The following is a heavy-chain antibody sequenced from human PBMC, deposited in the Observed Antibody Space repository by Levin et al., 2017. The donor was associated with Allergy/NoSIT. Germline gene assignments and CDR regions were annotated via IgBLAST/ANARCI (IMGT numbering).Heavy chain of an antibody. V-gene: IGHV3-23*01. CDR2: ISGSGGST. CDR3: AKLPFTGATAMWYFDL. D-gene: IGHD2-8*02. J-gene: IGHJ2*01. Sequence: PGGSLRLSCAASGFTFSSYGMGWVRQAPGKGLEWVSTISGSGGSTYYADSVKGRFTISRDNSKNTLYLQMNSLRAEDTAVYYCAKLPFTGATAMWYFDLWGRGTLVTVSS. CDR1: GFTFSSYG.